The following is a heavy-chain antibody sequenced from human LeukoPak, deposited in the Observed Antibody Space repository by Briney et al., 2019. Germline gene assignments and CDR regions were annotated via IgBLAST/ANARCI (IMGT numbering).Heavy chain of an antibody. D-gene: IGHD5-18*01. CDR1: GFTFDDYG. J-gene: IGHJ3*02. CDR2: INWNGAST. V-gene: IGHV3-20*04. Sequence: TGGSLRLSCAASGFTFDDYGMSWVRQAPGKGLEWVSGINWNGASTGYADSVKGRFTISRDNAKNSLYLQMNSLRAEDTALYYCARDPPDTAMINSPVHDAFDIWGQGTMVTVSS. CDR3: ARDPPDTAMINSPVHDAFDI.